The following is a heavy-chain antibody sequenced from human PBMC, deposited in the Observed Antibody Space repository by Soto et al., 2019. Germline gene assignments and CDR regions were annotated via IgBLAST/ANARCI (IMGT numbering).Heavy chain of an antibody. CDR3: ARERYCSSTSCLGMGV. D-gene: IGHD2-2*01. Sequence: SVKVSCKASGGTFSSYAISWVRQAPGQGLEWMGGIIPIFGTANYAQKFQGRVTITADKSTSTAYMELSSLRSEDTAVYYCARERYCSSTSCLGMGVWGQGTTVTVSS. CDR1: GGTFSSYA. J-gene: IGHJ6*02. V-gene: IGHV1-69*06. CDR2: IIPIFGTA.